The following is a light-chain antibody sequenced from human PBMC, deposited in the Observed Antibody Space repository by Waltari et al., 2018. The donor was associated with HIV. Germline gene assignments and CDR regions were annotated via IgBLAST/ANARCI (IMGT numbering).Light chain of an antibody. CDR1: SSDVGGYNY. J-gene: IGLJ1*01. V-gene: IGLV2-8*01. CDR2: EVS. Sequence: QSALTQPPSASGSPGQSVTISCTGTSSDVGGYNYVSWYQQHPGKAPKLMIYEVSKRPPGVPDCFAGSRSGNTASLTVSGLQAEDEVEYYCSSYAGSNNLEVFGTGTKVTVL. CDR3: SSYAGSNNLEV.